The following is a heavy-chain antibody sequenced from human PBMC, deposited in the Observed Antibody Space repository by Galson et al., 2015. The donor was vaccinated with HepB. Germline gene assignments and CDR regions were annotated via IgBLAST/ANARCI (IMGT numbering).Heavy chain of an antibody. J-gene: IGHJ6*02. V-gene: IGHV4-34*01. CDR2: INHSGST. D-gene: IGHD6-6*01. Sequence: SETLSLTCAVYGGSFSGYYWSWIRQPPGKGLEWIGEINHSGSTNYNPSLKSRVTISVDTSKNQFSLKLSSVTAADTAVYYCTRAESSSPPGYYYYYYGMDVWGQGTTVTVSS. CDR3: TRAESSSPPGYYYYYYGMDV. CDR1: GGSFSGYY.